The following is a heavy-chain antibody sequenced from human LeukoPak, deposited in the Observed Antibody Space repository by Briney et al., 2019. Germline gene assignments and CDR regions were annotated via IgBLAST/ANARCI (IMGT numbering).Heavy chain of an antibody. D-gene: IGHD6-13*01. CDR1: GFSFTSRSA. CDR3: AAPYTSSWFDL. J-gene: IGHJ5*02. CDR2: IVVDSDNT. Sequence: SVKVSCKASGFSFTSRSAVQWVRQARGQRLEWIGWIVVDSDNTNYAENFQERVTITRDMSASTSYMELSSLRSEDTAVYFCAAPYTSSWFDLWGQGTLVTVSS. V-gene: IGHV1-58*01.